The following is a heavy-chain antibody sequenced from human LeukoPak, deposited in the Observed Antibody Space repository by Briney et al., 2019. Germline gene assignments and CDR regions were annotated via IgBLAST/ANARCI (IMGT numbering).Heavy chain of an antibody. CDR3: ARGYGSSYLAGGED. CDR1: GFTFGDYA. Sequence: GRSLRLSCTGSGFTFGDYAMNWVRQTPGKGLEWVGFIRSKAYGGTTEYAASVKGRFTISRDDSKSIAYLQMNSLKTEDTAVYYCARGYGSSYLAGGEDWGQGTLVTVSS. D-gene: IGHD2-21*01. J-gene: IGHJ4*02. V-gene: IGHV3-49*04. CDR2: IRSKAYGGTT.